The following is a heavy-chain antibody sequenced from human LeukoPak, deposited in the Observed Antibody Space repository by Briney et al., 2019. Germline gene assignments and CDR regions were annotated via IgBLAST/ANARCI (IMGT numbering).Heavy chain of an antibody. CDR1: GFTVSSYY. J-gene: IGHJ4*02. CDR3: ARRAGGYSHPYDY. D-gene: IGHD4-23*01. V-gene: IGHV3-66*04. CDR2: IYSGDNT. Sequence: GGSLRLSCAASGFTVSSYYMSWVRQAPGKGLEWVSVIYSGDNTYYADSVKGRFTISRDNSKSTLFLQMNSLRAEDTAVYYCARRAGGYSHPYDYWGQGILVTVSS.